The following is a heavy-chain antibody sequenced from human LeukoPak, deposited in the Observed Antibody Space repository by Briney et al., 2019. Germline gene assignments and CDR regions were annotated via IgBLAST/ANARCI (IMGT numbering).Heavy chain of an antibody. CDR1: GFTSSSYA. D-gene: IGHD2-8*01. J-gene: IGHJ4*02. CDR3: AKDTSIGRYCTNGVCSPFDY. CDR2: ISDTGATT. Sequence: TGGSLRLSCAGSGFTSSSYAMSWVRQAPGKGLEWVSAISDTGATTYDADSVKGRFTISRDNSRSTLYLQMNSLRAEDTALYYCAKDTSIGRYCTNGVCSPFDYWGQGTLVTVSS. V-gene: IGHV3-23*01.